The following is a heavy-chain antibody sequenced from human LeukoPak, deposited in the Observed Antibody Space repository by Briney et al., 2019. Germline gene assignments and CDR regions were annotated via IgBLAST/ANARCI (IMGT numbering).Heavy chain of an antibody. D-gene: IGHD3-22*01. CDR3: VRGGGYDSSGYNYFDY. CDR2: IYHSVGT. Sequence: AETLSLTCTVSGGSITSYYWSWIRQPPGKGLEWIGYIYHSVGTNYNPSLKSRVTISVDTSKNQFSLKLSSVTAADTAVYYCVRGGGYDSSGYNYFDYWGQETLVTVSS. J-gene: IGHJ4*02. CDR1: GGSITSYY. V-gene: IGHV4-59*01.